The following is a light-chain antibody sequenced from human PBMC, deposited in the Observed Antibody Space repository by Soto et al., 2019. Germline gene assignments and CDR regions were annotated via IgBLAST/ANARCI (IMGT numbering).Light chain of an antibody. CDR2: EVT. J-gene: IGLJ1*01. V-gene: IGLV2-14*01. CDR1: STDVGGYNY. Sequence: QSALAQPSSVSGSPGQSITISCTGPSTDVGGYNYVSWYQHHSGKAPKLLIYEVTNRPSGISDRVSGSKSVNTASLTISGLHAADESDYYGGSYSSTDTTFVFGTGTKLTV. CDR3: GSYSSTDTTFV.